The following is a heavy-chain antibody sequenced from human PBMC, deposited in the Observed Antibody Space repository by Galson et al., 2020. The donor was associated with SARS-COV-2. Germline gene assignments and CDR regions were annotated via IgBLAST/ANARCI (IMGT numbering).Heavy chain of an antibody. CDR2: IYYSGST. CDR3: ASTLVPAAQYLYFDY. CDR1: GGSISSGDYY. D-gene: IGHD2-2*01. Sequence: SETLSLTCTVSGGSISSGDYYWSWIRQPPGKGLEWIGYIYYSGSTYYNPSLKSRVTISVDTSKNQFSLKLSSVTAADTAVYYCASTLVPAAQYLYFDYWGQGTLVTVSS. V-gene: IGHV4-30-4*01. J-gene: IGHJ4*02.